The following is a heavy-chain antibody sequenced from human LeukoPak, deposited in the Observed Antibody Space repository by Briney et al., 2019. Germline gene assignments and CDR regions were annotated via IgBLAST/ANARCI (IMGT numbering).Heavy chain of an antibody. J-gene: IGHJ6*03. Sequence: GGSLRLSCAASGFTFSNYWMHWVRQAPGKGLVWVSRINSDGSSTSYADSVKGRFTISRDNAKNTLYLQLNSLRAEDTAVYYCARVGFCSGGSCPVDYYYYMDVWGKETTVTVSS. CDR2: INSDGSST. CDR1: GFTFSNYW. V-gene: IGHV3-74*01. CDR3: ARVGFCSGGSCPVDYYYYMDV. D-gene: IGHD2-15*01.